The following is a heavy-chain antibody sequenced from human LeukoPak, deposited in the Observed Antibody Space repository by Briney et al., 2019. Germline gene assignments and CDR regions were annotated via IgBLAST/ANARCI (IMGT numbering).Heavy chain of an antibody. V-gene: IGHV1-8*01. CDR3: AVVAAPNYYYYYGMDV. Sequence: ASVKVSCKASGYTFTSYDINWVRQATGQGLEWMGWMNPNGGNTGYAQKFQGRVTMTRNTSISTAYMELSSLRSEDTAVYYCAVVAAPNYYYYYGMDVWGQGTTVTVSS. CDR2: MNPNGGNT. J-gene: IGHJ6*02. CDR1: GYTFTSYD. D-gene: IGHD2-15*01.